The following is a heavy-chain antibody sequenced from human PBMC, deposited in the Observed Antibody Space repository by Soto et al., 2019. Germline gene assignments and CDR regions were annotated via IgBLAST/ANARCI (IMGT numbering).Heavy chain of an antibody. CDR1: GYTFTTYD. V-gene: IGHV1-8*01. CDR3: ARTLSGWYGY. J-gene: IGHJ4*02. D-gene: IGHD6-19*01. CDR2: MNPYSGNT. Sequence: QVQLVQSGAEVKKPGASVKVSYKASGYTFTTYDISWVRQATGQGLEWMGWMNPYSGNTGYAQKFQGRVTMTRDTSISTAYMELSSLRSEDTAVYYCARTLSGWYGYWGQGTLVTVSS.